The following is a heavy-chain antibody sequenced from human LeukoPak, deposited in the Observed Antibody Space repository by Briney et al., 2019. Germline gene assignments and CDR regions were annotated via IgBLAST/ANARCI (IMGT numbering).Heavy chain of an antibody. V-gene: IGHV1-2*02. CDR3: ARDGGEEWLFHVNWFDP. J-gene: IGHJ5*02. Sequence: ASVKVSCKASGYTFTGYYMHWVRQAPGQGLEWMGWINPNSGGTNYAQKFQGRVTMARDTSISTAYMELSRLRSDDTAVYYCARDGGEEWLFHVNWFDPWGQGTLVTVSS. CDR1: GYTFTGYY. CDR2: INPNSGGT. D-gene: IGHD3-3*01.